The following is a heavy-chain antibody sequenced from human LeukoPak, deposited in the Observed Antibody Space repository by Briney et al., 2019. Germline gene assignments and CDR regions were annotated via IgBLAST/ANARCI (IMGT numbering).Heavy chain of an antibody. V-gene: IGHV4-39*01. J-gene: IGHJ4*02. Sequence: SETLSLTCTVSGGSISSSSYYWGWIRQPPGKGLEWIGSLFYSGSTFYNPSLKSRVTMSVDTSKNQFSLKLSSVTAADTAVYYCARLLTTVTTKHFDYWGQGTLVTVSS. CDR2: LFYSGST. CDR1: GGSISSSSYY. D-gene: IGHD4-17*01. CDR3: ARLLTTVTTKHFDY.